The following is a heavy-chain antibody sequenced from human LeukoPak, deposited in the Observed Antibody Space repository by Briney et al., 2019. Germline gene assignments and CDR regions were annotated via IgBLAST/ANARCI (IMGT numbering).Heavy chain of an antibody. CDR2: MNSNGGNT. J-gene: IGHJ4*02. CDR1: GYTCTSYD. Sequence: ASVKVSCTASGYTCTSYDINWVRQATGQGLEWMGWMNSNGGNTGYAQKFQGRVTMTRNTSISTAYMGLSSLRSEDTAVYYCARGLENYYDSSGYDYWGQGTLVTVSS. CDR3: ARGLENYYDSSGYDY. D-gene: IGHD3-22*01. V-gene: IGHV1-8*01.